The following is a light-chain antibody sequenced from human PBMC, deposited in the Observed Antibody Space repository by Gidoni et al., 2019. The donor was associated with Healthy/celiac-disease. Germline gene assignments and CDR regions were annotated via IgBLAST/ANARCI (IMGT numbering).Light chain of an antibody. V-gene: IGKV1-39*01. J-gene: IGKJ2*03. CDR3: QQSYSTPQNS. CDR1: QSISSY. CDR2: AAS. Sequence: DIQMTQSPSSLPASVGDRVTITCRASQSISSYLNWYQQKPGKAPKLLIYAASSLQSGVPSRFSGSGSGTDFTLTISSLQPEDFATYYCQQSYSTPQNSFGQRTKLEIK.